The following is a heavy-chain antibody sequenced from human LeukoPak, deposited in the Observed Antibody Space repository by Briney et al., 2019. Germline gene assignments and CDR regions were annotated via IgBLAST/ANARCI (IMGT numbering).Heavy chain of an antibody. CDR2: IYYSGST. J-gene: IGHJ3*02. V-gene: IGHV4-30-4*08. CDR3: ARDSTGYCSGGSCYSLASDI. D-gene: IGHD2-15*01. Sequence: SETLSLTCTVSGGSISGGSHHWGWFRQPPGKGLEWIGYIYYSGSTYYNPSLKSRVTISVDTSKNQFSLKLSSVTAADTAVYYCARDSTGYCSGGSCYSLASDIWGQGTMVTVSS. CDR1: GGSISGGSHH.